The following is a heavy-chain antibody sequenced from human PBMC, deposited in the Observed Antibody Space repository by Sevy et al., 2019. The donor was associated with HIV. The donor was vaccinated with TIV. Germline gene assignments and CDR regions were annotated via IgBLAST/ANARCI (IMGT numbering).Heavy chain of an antibody. D-gene: IGHD3-10*01. CDR1: GSTFSSYV. CDR2: ISACGDTT. V-gene: IGHV3-23*01. Sequence: GGSLRLSCGGSGSTFSSYVMAWVRQAPGKGLEWVSSISACGDTTDYTDSVKGRFTVSRANSKNTIYLQMKCLRAEDTATYYCAKVLWLGEFLDGAFDQCGQGTLVTVSS. J-gene: IGHJ4*02. CDR3: AKVLWLGEFLDGAFDQ.